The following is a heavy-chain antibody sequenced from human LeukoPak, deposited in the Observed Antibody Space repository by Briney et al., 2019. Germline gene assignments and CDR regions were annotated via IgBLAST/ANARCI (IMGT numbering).Heavy chain of an antibody. Sequence: GGSLRLSCAPSGFTFSDYYMSWIRQAPGKGLEWFSYISTSGTITHYADSVKGRFTISRDNAKNSLYLQMNSLRAEDTAVYYCARGAGPLFDPWGQGTLVTVSS. V-gene: IGHV3-11*01. CDR3: ARGAGPLFDP. CDR2: ISTSGTIT. CDR1: GFTFSDYY. J-gene: IGHJ5*02.